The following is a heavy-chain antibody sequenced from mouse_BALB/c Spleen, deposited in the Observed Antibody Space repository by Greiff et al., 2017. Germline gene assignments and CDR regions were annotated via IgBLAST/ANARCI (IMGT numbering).Heavy chain of an antibody. D-gene: IGHD2-1*01. CDR1: GYTFTDYE. Sequence: VQLQQSGAELVRPGASVTLSCKASGYTFTDYEMHWVKQTPVHGLEWIGAIDPETGGTAYNQKFKGKATLTADKSSSTAYMELRSLTSEDSAVYYCTRNGGNYNWFAYWGQGTLVTVSA. CDR3: TRNGGNYNWFAY. J-gene: IGHJ3*01. CDR2: IDPETGGT. V-gene: IGHV1-15*01.